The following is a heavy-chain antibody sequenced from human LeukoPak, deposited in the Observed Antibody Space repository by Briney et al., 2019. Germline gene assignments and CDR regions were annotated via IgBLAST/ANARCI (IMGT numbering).Heavy chain of an antibody. V-gene: IGHV1-69*04. CDR2: IIPILGIA. CDR1: GGTFSSYA. Sequence: GASVKVSCKASGGTFSSYAISWVRQAPGQGLEWMGRIIPILGIANYAQKFQGRVTITADKSTSTAYMELSSLRSEDTAVYYCARYLSTSTGYGAFDIWGQGTMVIVSS. J-gene: IGHJ3*02. CDR3: ARYLSTSTGYGAFDI. D-gene: IGHD6-25*01.